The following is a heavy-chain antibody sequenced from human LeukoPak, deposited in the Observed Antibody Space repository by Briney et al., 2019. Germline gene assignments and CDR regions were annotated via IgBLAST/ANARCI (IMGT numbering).Heavy chain of an antibody. CDR1: GYTFTSYY. D-gene: IGHD6-13*01. J-gene: IGHJ5*02. CDR2: MNRDNGDT. V-gene: IGHV1-8*01. CDR3: ARGRRSAWYDAFGLDP. Sequence: GASVKVSCKASGYTFTSYYFNWVRQAPGQGLEWLGWMNRDNGDTGYAQKFQGRVTMTMNTSITTVYMDLKSLRSDDTAVYYCARGRRSAWYDAFGLDPWGQGTLVTVSS.